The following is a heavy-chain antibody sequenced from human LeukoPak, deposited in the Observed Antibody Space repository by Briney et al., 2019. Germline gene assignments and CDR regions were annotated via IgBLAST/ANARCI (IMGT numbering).Heavy chain of an antibody. D-gene: IGHD3-3*01. CDR3: ARQGKYYDFWSGPHYCYYYGMDV. J-gene: IGHJ6*02. V-gene: IGHV1-69*13. Sequence: ASVKVSCKASGGTFSSYAISWVRQAPGQGLEWMGGIIPIFGTANYAQKFQGRVTITADESTSTAYMELSSLRSEDTAVYYCARQGKYYDFWSGPHYCYYYGMDVWGQGTTVTVSS. CDR1: GGTFSSYA. CDR2: IIPIFGTA.